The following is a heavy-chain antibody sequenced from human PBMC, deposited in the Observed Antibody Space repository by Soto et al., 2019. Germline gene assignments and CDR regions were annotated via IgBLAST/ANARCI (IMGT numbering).Heavy chain of an antibody. CDR3: ARDVGGSVVPHWFDP. Sequence: QVQLQESGPGLVKASETLSLSCTVSGHSISADYWSWIRQPAGKRLEWIGSVDASGNTNYNPSLKRRVTMSVDTSKNQFFLKVRSVTAADTAMYFCARDVGGSVVPHWFDPWGQGALVTVSS. V-gene: IGHV4-4*07. D-gene: IGHD3-22*01. J-gene: IGHJ5*02. CDR1: GHSISADY. CDR2: VDASGNT.